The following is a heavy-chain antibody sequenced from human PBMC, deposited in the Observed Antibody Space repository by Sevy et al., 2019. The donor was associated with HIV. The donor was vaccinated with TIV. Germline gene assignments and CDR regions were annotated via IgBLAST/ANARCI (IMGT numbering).Heavy chain of an antibody. CDR3: AAHDSGWYFSNY. D-gene: IGHD6-19*01. CDR1: GFSFSTYA. CDR2: ISSSTRST. Sequence: GGSLRLSCAASGFSFSTYAMTWVRQAPGKGLEWVSTISSSTRSTYYADSVKGRFTISRDNSKRTLYLQMNSLRAEDTAIYYCAAHDSGWYFSNYWGQGTLVTVSS. V-gene: IGHV3-23*01. J-gene: IGHJ4*02.